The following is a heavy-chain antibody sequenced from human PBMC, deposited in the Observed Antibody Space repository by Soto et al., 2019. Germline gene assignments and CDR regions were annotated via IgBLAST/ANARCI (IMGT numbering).Heavy chain of an antibody. CDR2: TYYRSKWYN. V-gene: IGHV6-1*01. Sequence: LSQTLSLTCAISGDSVSSNSAAWNWIRQSPSRGLEWLGRTYYRSKWYNDYTSSVRSRISIDPDTAKNQFSLQLRSVTPENTTVIYCARDEDEYLGLNHWGQEIRVTVSS. CDR3: ARDEDEYLGLNH. J-gene: IGHJ5*02. CDR1: GDSVSSNSAA. D-gene: IGHD2-2*01.